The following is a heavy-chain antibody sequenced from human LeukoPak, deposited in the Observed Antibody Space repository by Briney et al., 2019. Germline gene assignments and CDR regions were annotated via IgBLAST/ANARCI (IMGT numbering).Heavy chain of an antibody. V-gene: IGHV4-38-2*02. CDR3: ARDGIAAAENNWFDP. CDR1: GYSISSGYY. Sequence: SETLSLTCTVSGYSISSGYYWGWIRQPPGKGMEWIGSIYHSGSTYYNPSLKSRGSISVDTSKNQFSLKLSSVTAADTAVYYCARDGIAAAENNWFDPWGQGTLVTVSS. CDR2: IYHSGST. D-gene: IGHD6-13*01. J-gene: IGHJ5*02.